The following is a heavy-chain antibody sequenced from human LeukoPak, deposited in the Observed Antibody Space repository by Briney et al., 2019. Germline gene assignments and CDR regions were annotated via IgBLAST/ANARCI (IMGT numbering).Heavy chain of an antibody. CDR1: GGSFSGYY. J-gene: IGHJ4*02. Sequence: SETLSLTCAVYGGSFSGYYWSWIRQPPGKGLEWIGEINHSGSTNYNPSLKSPVTISVDKSKNWFSLKLSSVTAADTAVYYCAREGYGGNSGVRYWGQGTLVTVSS. CDR2: INHSGST. D-gene: IGHD4-23*01. V-gene: IGHV4-34*01. CDR3: AREGYGGNSGVRY.